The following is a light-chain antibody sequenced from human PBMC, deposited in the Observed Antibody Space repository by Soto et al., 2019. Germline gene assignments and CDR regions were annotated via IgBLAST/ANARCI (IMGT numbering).Light chain of an antibody. CDR1: QSVRTY. CDR2: DAS. J-gene: IGKJ5*01. V-gene: IGKV3-11*01. Sequence: EIVLTQSQVTLSLSPGERATLSCRASQSVRTYLAWYQVKPGQATRLLIYDASSRASGVPARFSGSGSGTDFTLTISSLEPEDFALYYCQQRNSWPPITFGQGTRLEIK. CDR3: QQRNSWPPIT.